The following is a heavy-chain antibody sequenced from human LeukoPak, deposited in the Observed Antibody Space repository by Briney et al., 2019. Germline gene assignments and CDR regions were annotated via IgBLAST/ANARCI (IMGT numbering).Heavy chain of an antibody. V-gene: IGHV4-39*01. J-gene: IGHJ4*02. CDR1: GGSISSSSYY. CDR2: IYYSGST. CDR3: ARQILTGYYSYPYFDY. Sequence: SETLSLACTVSGGSISSSSYYWGWIRQPPGKGLEWIGSIYYSGSTYYNPSLKSRVTISVDTSKNQFSLKLSSVTAADTAVYYCARQILTGYYSYPYFDYWGQGTLVTVSS. D-gene: IGHD3-9*01.